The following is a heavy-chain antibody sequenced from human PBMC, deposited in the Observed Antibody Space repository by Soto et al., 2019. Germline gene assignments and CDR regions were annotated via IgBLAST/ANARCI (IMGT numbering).Heavy chain of an antibody. V-gene: IGHV1-69*06. J-gene: IGHJ6*02. D-gene: IGHD3-22*01. CDR2: VVPILNAV. CDR3: ARDYYDCTCHDKYYYYGMDV. CDR1: GGTLSTYA. Sequence: VQLVQSGAEVKKPGSSVKVSCKASGGTLSTYAISWVRQAPGQGLEWMGGVVPILNAVKYSEKFQGRVTITADIPTGSAYMELRSLRSEDTAVYYCARDYYDCTCHDKYYYYGMDVWVQGTTVTVSS.